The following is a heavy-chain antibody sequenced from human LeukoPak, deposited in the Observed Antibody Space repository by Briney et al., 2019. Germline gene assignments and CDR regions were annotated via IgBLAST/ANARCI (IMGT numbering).Heavy chain of an antibody. J-gene: IGHJ3*02. CDR3: ATVRGQWLVRDAFDI. D-gene: IGHD6-19*01. Sequence: GESLKISCKGSGYSFTSYWIGWVRQMPGKGLEWMGIIYSGDSDTRYSPSFQGQVTISADKSISTAYLQWSSLKASDTAMYYCATVRGQWLVRDAFDIWGQGTMVTVSS. CDR1: GYSFTSYW. CDR2: IYSGDSDT. V-gene: IGHV5-51*01.